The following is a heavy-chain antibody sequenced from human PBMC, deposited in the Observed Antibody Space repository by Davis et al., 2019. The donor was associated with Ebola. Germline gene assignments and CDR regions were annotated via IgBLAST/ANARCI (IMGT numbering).Heavy chain of an antibody. V-gene: IGHV1-24*01. CDR1: GYTLTELS. CDR2: FDPEDGET. D-gene: IGHD3-10*01. J-gene: IGHJ6*03. CDR3: ATPYYYGSGSGYYYYYMDV. Sequence: ASVKVSCKVSGYTLTELSMHWVRQAPGKGLEWMGGFDPEDGETIYAQKFQGRVTMTEDTSTDTAYMELSSLRSEDTAVYYCATPYYYGSGSGYYYYYMDVWGKGTTVTVSS.